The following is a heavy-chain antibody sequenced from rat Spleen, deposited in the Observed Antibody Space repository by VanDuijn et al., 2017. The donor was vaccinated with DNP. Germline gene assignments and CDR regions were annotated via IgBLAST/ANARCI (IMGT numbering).Heavy chain of an antibody. D-gene: IGHD1-9*01. CDR3: VRSTTGIRGYYFDY. V-gene: IGHV5-31*01. J-gene: IGHJ2*01. Sequence: EVQLVESGGGLMQPGRSLKLSCAASGFTFNNYWMTWIRQVPGKGLEWVASISSSGGSTYYPDSVKGRFTISRDNAKNTLYLQMNRLRSEDTATYYCVRSTTGIRGYYFDYWGQGVTVTVSS. CDR2: ISSSGGST. CDR1: GFTFNNYW.